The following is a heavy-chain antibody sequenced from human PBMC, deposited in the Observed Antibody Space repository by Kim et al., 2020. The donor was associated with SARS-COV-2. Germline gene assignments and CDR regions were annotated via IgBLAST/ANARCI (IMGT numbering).Heavy chain of an antibody. CDR1: GGPISSGGYY. J-gene: IGHJ4*02. D-gene: IGHD3-22*01. V-gene: IGHV4-31*03. Sequence: SETLSLTCTVSGGPISSGGYYWSWIRQHPGKGLEWIGYIYYSGSTYYNPSLKSRVTISVDTSKNQFSLKLSSVTAADTAVYYCGRVRITMIVVVTAFDYWGQGTLVTVSS. CDR3: GRVRITMIVVVTAFDY. CDR2: IYYSGST.